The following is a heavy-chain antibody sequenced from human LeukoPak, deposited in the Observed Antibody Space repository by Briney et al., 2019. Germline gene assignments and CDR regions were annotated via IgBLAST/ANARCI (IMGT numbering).Heavy chain of an antibody. V-gene: IGHV1-46*04. D-gene: IGHD5-12*01. J-gene: IGHJ4*02. Sequence: ASVKVSCKASGYTFSSYYMHWVRQAPGQGLEWMGIINPSGGSTSYAQKLQGRVTMTSDMSTSTVYMELSSLRSDDTAVYYCARDPSGYDFPFDWWGQGTLVTVS. CDR2: INPSGGST. CDR1: GYTFSSYY. CDR3: ARDPSGYDFPFDW.